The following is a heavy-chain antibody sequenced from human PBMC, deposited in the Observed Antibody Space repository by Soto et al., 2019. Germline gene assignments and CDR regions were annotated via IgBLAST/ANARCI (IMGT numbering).Heavy chain of an antibody. V-gene: IGHV3-23*01. CDR1: GFTFSSFA. D-gene: IGHD3-10*01. CDR2: ISGSGGST. J-gene: IGHJ6*02. Sequence: EVQLLESGGDLVQPGGSLRLSCAASGFTFSSFAMSWVRQAPGKGLEWVSGISGSGGSTYYADSVKGRFTISRDNAKNSLYLQMNSLRAEDTAVYYCAREGLWFGNYYGMDVWGQGTTVTVSS. CDR3: AREGLWFGNYYGMDV.